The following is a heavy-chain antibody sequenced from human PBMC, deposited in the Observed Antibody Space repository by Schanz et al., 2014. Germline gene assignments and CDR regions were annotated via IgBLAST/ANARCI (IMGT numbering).Heavy chain of an antibody. J-gene: IGHJ4*02. CDR3: AKIEQNED. Sequence: EVQLLESGGGLVQPGGSLRLSCAASGFAVDNYYMSCVRQAPGRGLEWVSYVSRSTPDIYYADSVKGRFTMSRDNAKNTLYLQMNSLRAEDTAVYFCAKIEQNEDWGQGTLVTVSS. CDR1: GFAVDNYY. D-gene: IGHD1-1*01. V-gene: IGHV3-48*01. CDR2: VSRSTPDI.